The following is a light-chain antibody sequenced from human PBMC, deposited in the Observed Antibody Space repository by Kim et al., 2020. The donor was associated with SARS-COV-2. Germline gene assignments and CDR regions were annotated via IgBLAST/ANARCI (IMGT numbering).Light chain of an antibody. Sequence: SYELTQPPSVSVSPGQTASITCSGDKLGDKYACWYQHKPGQSPVLGVFQDNKRPSGIPERFSGSNSGNTATLTISGTQAMDEADYYCQAWDGNIVVFGGGTQLTVL. J-gene: IGLJ2*01. V-gene: IGLV3-1*01. CDR1: KLGDKY. CDR2: QDN. CDR3: QAWDGNIVV.